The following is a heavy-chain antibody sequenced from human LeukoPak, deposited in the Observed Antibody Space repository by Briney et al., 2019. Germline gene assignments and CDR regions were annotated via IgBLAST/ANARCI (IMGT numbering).Heavy chain of an antibody. CDR3: AKGIMITFGGVIDDAFDI. J-gene: IGHJ3*02. D-gene: IGHD3-16*01. V-gene: IGHV3-23*01. CDR2: ISGSGGST. Sequence: PGGSLRLSCAASGFTFSSYAMSWVRQAPGKGLGWVSAISGSGGSTYYADSVKGRFTISRDNSKNTLYLQMNSLRAEDTAVYYCAKGIMITFGGVIDDAFDIWGQGTMVTVSS. CDR1: GFTFSSYA.